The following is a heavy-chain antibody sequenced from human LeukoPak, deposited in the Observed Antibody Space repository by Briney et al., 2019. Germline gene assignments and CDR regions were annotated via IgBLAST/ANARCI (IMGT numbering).Heavy chain of an antibody. CDR2: ISYDGSNK. CDR3: AKDLDHPGYYGMDV. J-gene: IGHJ6*02. CDR1: GFTLSSYG. V-gene: IGHV3-30*18. D-gene: IGHD1-14*01. Sequence: GGSLRLSCAASGFTLSSYGMHWVRQAPGKGLEWVAVISYDGSNKYYADSVKGRFTISRDNSKNTLYLQMNSLRAEDTAVYYCAKDLDHPGYYGMDVWGQGTTVTVSS.